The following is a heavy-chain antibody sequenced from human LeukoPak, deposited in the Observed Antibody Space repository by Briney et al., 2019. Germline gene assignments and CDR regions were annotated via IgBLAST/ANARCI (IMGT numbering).Heavy chain of an antibody. CDR3: ARHWRDCGGDCYNLRWGFDY. J-gene: IGHJ4*02. Sequence: PSETLSLTCTVSGGSISSSSYYWGWIRQPPGKGLEWIGSIYYSGSTYYNPSLKSRVTISVDTSKNQFSLKLSSVTAADTAVYYCARHWRDCGGDCYNLRWGFDYWGQGTLVTVSS. CDR2: IYYSGST. CDR1: GGSISSSSYY. D-gene: IGHD2-21*01. V-gene: IGHV4-39*01.